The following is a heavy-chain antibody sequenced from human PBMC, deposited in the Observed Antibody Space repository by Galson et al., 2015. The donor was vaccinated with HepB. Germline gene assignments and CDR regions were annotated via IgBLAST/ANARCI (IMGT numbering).Heavy chain of an antibody. Sequence: SVKVSCKASGYTFTSYDINWVRQATGRGLEWMGWMNPNSGNTGYEQKFQGRVTMTRNTSISTAYMELSSLRSEDTAVYYCARARWELLWGQDYWGQGTLVTVSS. CDR2: MNPNSGNT. J-gene: IGHJ4*02. V-gene: IGHV1-8*01. CDR1: GYTFTSYD. D-gene: IGHD1-26*01. CDR3: ARARWELLWGQDY.